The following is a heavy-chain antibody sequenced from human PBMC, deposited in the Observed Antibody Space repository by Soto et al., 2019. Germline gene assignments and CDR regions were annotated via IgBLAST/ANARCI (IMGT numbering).Heavy chain of an antibody. Sequence: EVQLVESGGGLVKPGGSLRLSCAASGFTFSSYSMNWVRQAPGKGLEWVSSISSSSSYIYYADSVKGRFTISRDNAKNSLYLQMKSLRAEDTAVYYCARTLGYCSGGSCYIDYWGQGTLVTVSS. CDR1: GFTFSSYS. J-gene: IGHJ4*02. D-gene: IGHD2-15*01. CDR2: ISSSSSYI. V-gene: IGHV3-21*01. CDR3: ARTLGYCSGGSCYIDY.